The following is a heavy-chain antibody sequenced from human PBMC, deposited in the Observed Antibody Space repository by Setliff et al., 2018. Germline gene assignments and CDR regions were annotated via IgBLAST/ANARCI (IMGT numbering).Heavy chain of an antibody. D-gene: IGHD3-22*01. CDR1: GYTFSNYG. J-gene: IGHJ6*03. V-gene: IGHV1-18*01. Sequence: ASVKVSCKASGYTFSNYGISWVRQAPGQGLEWMGWISAYNGYIIYAQKLQGRVTMTTDTSTSTAYMQLTSLGSEDTAVYYCVREGVDSRSSTDYRYYMDVWGKGTTVTVSS. CDR3: VREGVDSRSSTDYRYYMDV. CDR2: ISAYNGYI.